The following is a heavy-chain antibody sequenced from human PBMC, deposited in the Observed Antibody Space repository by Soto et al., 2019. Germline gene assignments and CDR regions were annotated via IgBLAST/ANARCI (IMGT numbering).Heavy chain of an antibody. D-gene: IGHD3-10*01. CDR1: GVDFNSFT. CDR3: AQMWFGELWHGMDV. Sequence: QLVQSGAEVKKPGSSVKISCKASGVDFNSFTLSWVRQAPGQGPEWMGTIIPILDVAKNAQKFQDRIIITADKSTTIVYMELRRLRSEDTAVYYCAQMWFGELWHGMDVWGQGTTVTVSS. CDR2: IIPILDVA. V-gene: IGHV1-69*02. J-gene: IGHJ6*02.